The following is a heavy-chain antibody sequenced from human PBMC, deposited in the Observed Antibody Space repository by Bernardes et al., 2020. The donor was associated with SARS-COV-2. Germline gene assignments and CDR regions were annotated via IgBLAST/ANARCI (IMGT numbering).Heavy chain of an antibody. CDR1: GFALNSYE. J-gene: IGHJ4*02. CDR3: ARVGFLESQYDY. V-gene: IGHV3-48*03. D-gene: IGHD3-3*02. CDR2: LSSSGTIT. Sequence: GSLRLSCAASGFALNSYEMTWVRQAPGKGLEWATYLSSSGTITQYAQSVKGRFITSRDNAKNSLYLQMNSLKTEDTAVYYCARVGFLESQYDYWGQGTLVTVSS.